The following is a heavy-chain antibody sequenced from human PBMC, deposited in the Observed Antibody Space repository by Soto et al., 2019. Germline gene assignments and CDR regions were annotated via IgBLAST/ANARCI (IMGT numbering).Heavy chain of an antibody. V-gene: IGHV4-59*01. CDR1: GGSISSYY. J-gene: IGHJ5*01. Sequence: PSETLSLTCTVSGGSISSYYWSWIRQPPGKGLEWIGSIYSSGSTNYNPSLKSRVTISVDTSKNQFSLKLSSGTAADTAVYYWARDRNGWLGSDWLDTWGQGTLVTVSS. CDR3: ARDRNGWLGSDWLDT. D-gene: IGHD3-10*01. CDR2: IYSSGST.